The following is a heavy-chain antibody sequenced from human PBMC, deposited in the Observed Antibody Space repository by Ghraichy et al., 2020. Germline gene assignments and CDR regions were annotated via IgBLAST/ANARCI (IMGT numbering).Heavy chain of an antibody. CDR2: ISSSSSYI. CDR1: GFTFSSYS. J-gene: IGHJ4*02. D-gene: IGHD3-22*01. Sequence: LSLTCAASGFTFSSYSMNWVRQAPGKGLEWVSSISSSSSYIYYADSVKGRFTISRDNAKNSLYLQMNSLRAEDTAVYYCAREGGGYDSSGYYFWGQGTLVTVSS. V-gene: IGHV3-21*01. CDR3: AREGGGYDSSGYYF.